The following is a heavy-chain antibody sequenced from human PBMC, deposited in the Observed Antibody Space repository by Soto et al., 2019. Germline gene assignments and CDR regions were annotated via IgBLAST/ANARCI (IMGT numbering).Heavy chain of an antibody. J-gene: IGHJ4*02. CDR2: IIPICGTA. Sequence: SVKVSCKASGGTFSSYAISWVRQAPGQGLEWMGGIIPICGTANYAQKFQGRVTMTTDASTSTAYMELRSLTSDDTAVYYCAREGLLLLPDYWGQGTLVTVSS. CDR1: GGTFSSYA. V-gene: IGHV1-69*05. CDR3: AREGLLLLPDY. D-gene: IGHD3-22*01.